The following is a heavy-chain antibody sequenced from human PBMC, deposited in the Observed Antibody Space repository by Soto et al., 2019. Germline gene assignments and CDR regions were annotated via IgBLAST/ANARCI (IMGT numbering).Heavy chain of an antibody. V-gene: IGHV3-9*01. J-gene: IGHJ4*02. D-gene: IGHD3-10*01. CDR2: ISWNSGSI. CDR3: AKDSGLLWFGELRGYSDY. CDR1: GFTFDDYA. Sequence: GGSLRLSCAASGFTFDDYAMHWVRQAPGKGLEWVSGISWNSGSIGYADSVKGRFTISRDNAKNSLYLQMNSLRAEDTALYYCAKDSGLLWFGELRGYSDYWGQGTLVTVSS.